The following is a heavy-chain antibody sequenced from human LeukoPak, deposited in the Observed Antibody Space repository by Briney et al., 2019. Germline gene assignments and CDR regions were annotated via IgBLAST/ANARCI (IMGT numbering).Heavy chain of an antibody. J-gene: IGHJ2*01. CDR1: GGSISSYY. D-gene: IGHD4-17*01. V-gene: IGHV4-59*01. CDR3: ARVRRGDYGDYWYFDL. CDR2: IYYSGST. Sequence: PSETLSLTCTVSGGSISSYYWSWIRQPPGKGLEWIGYIYYSGSTNYNPSLKSRVTISVDTSKNQFSLKLSSVTAADTAVYYCARVRRGDYGDYWYFDLWGRRTLVTVSS.